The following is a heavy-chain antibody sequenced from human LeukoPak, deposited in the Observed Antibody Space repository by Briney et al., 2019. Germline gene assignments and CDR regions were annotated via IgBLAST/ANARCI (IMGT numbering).Heavy chain of an antibody. Sequence: PSETLSLTCSVSGGSISSSSYYWGWIRQPPGKGLEWIGTIYYSGTTYYNPSLKSRVTMSIDTSKNQFSLKLSSVTAADTAVYYCARWVTRSGYYSHFDYWGQGTLVTVSS. J-gene: IGHJ4*02. CDR1: GGSISSSSYY. V-gene: IGHV4-39*01. CDR2: IYYSGTT. CDR3: ARWVTRSGYYSHFDY. D-gene: IGHD3-22*01.